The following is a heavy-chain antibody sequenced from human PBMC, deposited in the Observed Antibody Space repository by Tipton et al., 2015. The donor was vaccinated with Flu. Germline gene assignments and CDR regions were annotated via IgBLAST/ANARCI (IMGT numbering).Heavy chain of an antibody. V-gene: IGHV3-48*03. CDR2: ISSSGSTI. CDR1: GFTFSSYG. D-gene: IGHD6-19*01. Sequence: SLRLSCAASGFTFSSYGMHWVRQAPGKGLEWVSYISSSGSTIYYADSVKGRFTISRDNAKNSLYLQMNSLRAEDTAVYYCAREEQWLVLDYWGQGTLVTVSS. J-gene: IGHJ4*02. CDR3: AREEQWLVLDY.